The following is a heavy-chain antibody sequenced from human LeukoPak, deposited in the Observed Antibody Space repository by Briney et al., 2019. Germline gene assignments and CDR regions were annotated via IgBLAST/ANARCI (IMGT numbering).Heavy chain of an antibody. CDR2: IKQDGRET. D-gene: IGHD3-10*01. CDR3: ARVEGSGSFLFDS. J-gene: IGHJ4*02. V-gene: IGHV3-7*03. Sequence: GGSLRLSCAASTFTFDISWTSWVRQAPGKGLEWVASIKQDGRETYYVDSVKGRFTVSRDNTKNSLYLQMNSLRAEDTAIYYCARVEGSGSFLFDSWGQGTLVTVSS. CDR1: TFTFDISW.